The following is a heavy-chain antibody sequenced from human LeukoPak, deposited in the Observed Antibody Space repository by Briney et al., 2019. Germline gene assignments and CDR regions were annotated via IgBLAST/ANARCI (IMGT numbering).Heavy chain of an antibody. D-gene: IGHD6-6*01. J-gene: IGHJ4*02. Sequence: GGSLRLSCAASGFTFSSYSMNWVRQAPGKGLEWVSRINSDGSSTSYADSVKGRFIISRDNAKNTLYLQMNSLRAEDTAVYYCARAAINPSIAGYWGQGTLVTVSS. CDR1: GFTFSSYS. CDR3: ARAAINPSIAGY. CDR2: INSDGSST. V-gene: IGHV3-74*01.